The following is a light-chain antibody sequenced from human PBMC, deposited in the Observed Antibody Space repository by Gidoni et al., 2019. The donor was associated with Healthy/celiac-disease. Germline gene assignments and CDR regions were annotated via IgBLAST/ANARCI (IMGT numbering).Light chain of an antibody. CDR1: KLGDKY. CDR3: QAWDSSTVV. Sequence: SYELPQPPSVSVSPGQTASITCSGDKLGDKYACWYQQKPGQSPVLVIYQDSTRPSGIPERFSGSNSGNTATLTISGTQAMDEADYYCQAWDSSTVVFGGGTKLTVL. CDR2: QDS. J-gene: IGLJ2*01. V-gene: IGLV3-1*01.